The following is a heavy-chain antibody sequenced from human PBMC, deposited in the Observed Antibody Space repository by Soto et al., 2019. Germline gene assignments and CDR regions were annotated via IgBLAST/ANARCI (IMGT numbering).Heavy chain of an antibody. CDR2: IYHSGSN. D-gene: IGHD4-17*01. V-gene: IGHV4-4*02. J-gene: IGHJ3*02. CDR3: AIDITLHPTVTTAFDI. Sequence: SETLSLTCAVSGGSISSSNWWSWVRQPPGKGLEWIGEIYHSGSNNYNPSLKSRVTISVDKSNNQFSLKLISVTAAATAVYYCAIDITLHPTVTTAFDIWGQGTMVTVSS. CDR1: GGSISSSNW.